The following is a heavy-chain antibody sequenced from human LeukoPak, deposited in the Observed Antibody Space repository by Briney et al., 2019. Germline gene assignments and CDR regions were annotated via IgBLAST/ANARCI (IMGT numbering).Heavy chain of an antibody. CDR1: GYTLTELS. J-gene: IGHJ3*02. Sequence: ASVKVSCKVSGYTLTELSMHWVRQAPGKGLEWMGGFDPEDGETIYAQKFQGRVTMTEDTSTDTAYMELSSLRSEDTAVYYCATELYGFRGPRVFDIWGQGPMVTVSS. CDR3: ATELYGFRGPRVFDI. CDR2: FDPEDGET. V-gene: IGHV1-24*01. D-gene: IGHD3-10*01.